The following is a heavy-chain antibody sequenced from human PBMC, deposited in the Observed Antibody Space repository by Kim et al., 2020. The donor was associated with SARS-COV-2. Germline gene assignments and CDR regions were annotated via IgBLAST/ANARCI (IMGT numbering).Heavy chain of an antibody. Sequence: GRSLRLSCTASGFTFGDYAMSWVRQAPGKGLEWVGFISSRASGGTTEYAASVKGRFTISRDDSKSVAYLQVNSLKTEDKAVYYCTRTDYDFWSGYYNWGQGTLVTVSS. D-gene: IGHD3-3*01. V-gene: IGHV3-49*04. CDR1: GFTFGDYA. CDR2: ISSRASGGTT. CDR3: TRTDYDFWSGYYN. J-gene: IGHJ4*02.